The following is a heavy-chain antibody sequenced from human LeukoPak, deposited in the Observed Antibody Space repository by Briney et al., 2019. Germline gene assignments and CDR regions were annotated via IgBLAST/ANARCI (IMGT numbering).Heavy chain of an antibody. Sequence: GGTLRLSCAASGFTFMSYGMSWVRQAPGKGRDWVSAINGSGCSTYYSDSVKGRFTISRDNSKNTLYLQMNSLRAEDTAVYYCAKGARITMVRGVYYYMDVWGKGTTVTVSS. CDR2: INGSGCST. CDR1: GFTFMSYG. V-gene: IGHV3-23*01. CDR3: AKGARITMVRGVYYYMDV. D-gene: IGHD3-10*01. J-gene: IGHJ6*03.